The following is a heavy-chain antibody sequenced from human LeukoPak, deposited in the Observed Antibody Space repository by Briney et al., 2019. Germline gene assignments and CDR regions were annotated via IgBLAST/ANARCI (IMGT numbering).Heavy chain of an antibody. CDR3: ARDQWLAYYYHGMDV. CDR1: GFTFSSYG. Sequence: PGGSLRLSCAASGFTFSSYGMHWVRQAPGKGLEWVALIWYDGSNKYYADSVKGRFTISRDNAENSLYLQMNSLRAEDTAIYYCARDQWLAYYYHGMDVWGQGTTVTVSS. V-gene: IGHV3-33*01. CDR2: IWYDGSNK. D-gene: IGHD6-19*01. J-gene: IGHJ6*02.